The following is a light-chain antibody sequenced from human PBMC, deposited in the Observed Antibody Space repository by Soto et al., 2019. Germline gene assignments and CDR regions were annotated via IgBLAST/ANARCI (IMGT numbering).Light chain of an antibody. CDR1: QSISSS. V-gene: IGKV3-15*01. CDR3: HQYNALPGT. Sequence: EMERTRGPATLSVSPGQSATRSCRASQSISSSLAWYQQKPGQAPRLLIYAASTRATGIPARFSGSGSGTHFTLTISSLQSEDFGTYYCHQYNALPGTFGQGTKVDI. J-gene: IGKJ1*01. CDR2: AAS.